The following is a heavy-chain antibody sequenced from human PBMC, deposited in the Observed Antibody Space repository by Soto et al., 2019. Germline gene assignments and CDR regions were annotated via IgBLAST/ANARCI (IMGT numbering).Heavy chain of an antibody. Sequence: QVQLVQSGAEVKKPGSSVKVSCKASGGTFSSYTISWVRQAPGQGLEWMGRIIPILGIANYAQKFQGRVTITADKPTSSACLGLSSLRSEDTAVYCCGRVGYLVENHWGPGALGSVSS. CDR3: GRVGYLVENH. CDR2: IIPILGIA. J-gene: IGHJ5*02. V-gene: IGHV1-69*02. CDR1: GGTFSSYT. D-gene: IGHD1-26*01.